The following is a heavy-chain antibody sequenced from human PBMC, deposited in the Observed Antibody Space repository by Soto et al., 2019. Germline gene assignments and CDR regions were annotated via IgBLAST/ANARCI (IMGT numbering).Heavy chain of an antibody. CDR3: AREFSGTGFDP. D-gene: IGHD5-12*01. J-gene: IGHJ5*02. V-gene: IGHV4-59*01. CDR2: IYYRGST. Sequence: SETLSLTCTVSGGSMTSYHWNWIRQPPGRGLEWIGCIYYRGSTNYNPSLKSRVTMSVDTSNNQFSLKLTSVTAADTAVYFCAREFSGTGFDPWGQGTLVTVSS. CDR1: GGSMTSYH.